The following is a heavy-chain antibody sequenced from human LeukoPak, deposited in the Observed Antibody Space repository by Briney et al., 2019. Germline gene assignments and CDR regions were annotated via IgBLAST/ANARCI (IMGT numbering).Heavy chain of an antibody. CDR3: ARMAWDGDYVDGY. D-gene: IGHD4-17*01. V-gene: IGHV3-23*01. CDR1: GFTIGGFA. CDR2: IGSDYKT. Sequence: GGSLRLSCAASGFTIGGFAMTWVRQAPGKGLEWVSSIGSDYKTHYSESVKGRFAISRDNSQSTVFLQMNSLRAEDTALYYCARMAWDGDYVDGYWGQGTLVTVSS. J-gene: IGHJ4*02.